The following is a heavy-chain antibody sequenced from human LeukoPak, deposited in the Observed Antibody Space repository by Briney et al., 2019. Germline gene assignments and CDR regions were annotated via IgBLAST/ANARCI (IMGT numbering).Heavy chain of an antibody. J-gene: IGHJ4*02. CDR1: GYTLTSYD. CDR2: MNPNSGNT. D-gene: IGHD2-2*02. V-gene: IGHV1-8*01. Sequence: ASVKVSCKASGYTLTSYDINWVRQATGQGLEWMGWMNPNSGNTGYAQKFQGRVTITRNTSISTAYMELSSLRSEDTAVYYCARDLPYCSSTSCYTLFDYWGQGTLVTVSS. CDR3: ARDLPYCSSTSCYTLFDY.